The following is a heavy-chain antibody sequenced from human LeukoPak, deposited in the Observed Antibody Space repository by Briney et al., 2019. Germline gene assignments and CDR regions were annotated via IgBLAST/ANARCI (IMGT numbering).Heavy chain of an antibody. D-gene: IGHD1-26*01. Sequence: PGGSLRLSCVASGFTFSISWVTWVRQAPGKGLEWVANIDKHGNGKYCVDSVKGRFAISRDYATNSVFLQMNSLRAEDTSVYYCARDAGWGYYDLWGQGTPVTVSS. V-gene: IGHV3-7*01. CDR3: ARDAGWGYYDL. CDR1: GFTFSISW. J-gene: IGHJ4*02. CDR2: IDKHGNGK.